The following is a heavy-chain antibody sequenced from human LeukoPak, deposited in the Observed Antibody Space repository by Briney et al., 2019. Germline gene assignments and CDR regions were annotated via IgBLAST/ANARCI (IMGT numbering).Heavy chain of an antibody. CDR3: TRVTYYYDNSGYFHFDS. CDR2: IRRKAHGGTT. V-gene: IGHV3-49*04. J-gene: IGHJ4*02. D-gene: IGHD3-22*01. Sequence: GGSLRLSCTPSGFTFGDYAMSWVRQAPGKGLEWVSFIRRKAHGGTTEYAASVKGRFSSSRDDSKSIAYLQMNSLKTEDTAVYFCTRVTYYYDNSGYFHFDSWGQGSLVTVSS. CDR1: GFTFGDYA.